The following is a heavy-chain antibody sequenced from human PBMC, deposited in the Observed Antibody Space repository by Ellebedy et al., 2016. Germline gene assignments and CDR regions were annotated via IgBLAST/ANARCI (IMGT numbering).Heavy chain of an antibody. CDR1: GGTFSSDI. J-gene: IGHJ6*02. Sequence: ASVKVSCKASGGTFSSDIINWVRQAPGQGLEWMGRIIPMLGLANYAQKFQVRVTITADKSTSTAYMELSSLRSEDTAVYYCARETVLVPAAIVSDLTTRYFYYNGMDVWGQGTTVTVSS. D-gene: IGHD2-2*01. V-gene: IGHV1-69*02. CDR2: IIPMLGLA. CDR3: ARETVLVPAAIVSDLTTRYFYYNGMDV.